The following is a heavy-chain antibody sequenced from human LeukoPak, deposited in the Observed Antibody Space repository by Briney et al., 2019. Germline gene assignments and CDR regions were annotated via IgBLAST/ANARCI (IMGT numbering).Heavy chain of an antibody. CDR2: IIDGGTTT. J-gene: IGHJ4*02. CDR3: TTIRPGY. V-gene: IGHV3-74*01. D-gene: IGHD5-12*01. Sequence: GSLRLSRAASGVTFTSYWLHWGPPVPGEGLGWVSRIIDGGTTTEYADSVKGRFTISRDDAKNNLYLQMNKLRAEDTAVHYSTTIRPGYWGQGTLVTVSP. CDR1: GVTFTSYW.